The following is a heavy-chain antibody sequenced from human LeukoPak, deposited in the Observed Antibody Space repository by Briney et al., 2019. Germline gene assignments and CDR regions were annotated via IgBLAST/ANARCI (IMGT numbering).Heavy chain of an antibody. Sequence: AGGSLRLSCAASGFTFSSYWMSWVRQAPGKGLEWVANIKQDGSEKYYVDSVKGRFTISRDNAKNSLYLQMNSLRAEDTAVYYCARGYSYGYIQTDYWGQGTRVTVSS. CDR2: IKQDGSEK. CDR1: GFTFSSYW. CDR3: ARGYSYGYIQTDY. J-gene: IGHJ4*02. D-gene: IGHD5-18*01. V-gene: IGHV3-7*01.